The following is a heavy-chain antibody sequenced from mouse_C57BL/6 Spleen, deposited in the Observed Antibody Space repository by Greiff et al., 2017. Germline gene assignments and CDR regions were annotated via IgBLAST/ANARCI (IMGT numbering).Heavy chain of an antibody. CDR2: INPSSGYT. D-gene: IGHD1-1*01. V-gene: IGHV1-7*01. J-gene: IGHJ2*01. CDR3: ARNDITTVVAKVGFDY. Sequence: VQLQQSGAELAKPEASVKLSCTASGYTFTSYWMHWVKQRPGQGLEWIGYINPSSGYTKYNQKFKDKATLTADKSSSTAYMQLSSLTYEDSAVYYCARNDITTVVAKVGFDYWGQGTTLTVSS. CDR1: GYTFTSYW.